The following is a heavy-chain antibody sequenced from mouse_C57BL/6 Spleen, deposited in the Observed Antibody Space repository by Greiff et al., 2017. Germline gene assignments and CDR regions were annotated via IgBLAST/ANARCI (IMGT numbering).Heavy chain of an antibody. CDR2: FNPGSGGT. V-gene: IGHV1-54*01. CDR3: AREWFAY. Sequence: VQLQQSGAELVRPGTSVKVSCKASGYAFTNYLIEWVKQRPGQGLEWIGVFNPGSGGTNYNEKFKGKATLTADKSSSTAYMQLSSLTSEDSAVYFCAREWFAYWGQGTLVTVSA. J-gene: IGHJ3*01. CDR1: GYAFTNYL.